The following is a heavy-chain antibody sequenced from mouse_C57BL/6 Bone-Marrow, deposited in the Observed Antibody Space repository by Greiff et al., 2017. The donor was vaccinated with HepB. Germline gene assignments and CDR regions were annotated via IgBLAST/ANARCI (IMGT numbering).Heavy chain of an antibody. D-gene: IGHD6-1*01. V-gene: IGHV1-81*01. CDR3: ARSLPFCYYAMDY. J-gene: IGHJ4*01. CDR1: GYTFTSYG. Sequence: VQLQQSGAELASPGASVKLSCKASGYTFTSYGISWVKQRTGQGLEWIGEIYPRSGNTYYNEKFKGKATLTADKSSSTAYMELRSLTSEDSAVYFCARSLPFCYYAMDYWGQGTSVTVSS. CDR2: IYPRSGNT.